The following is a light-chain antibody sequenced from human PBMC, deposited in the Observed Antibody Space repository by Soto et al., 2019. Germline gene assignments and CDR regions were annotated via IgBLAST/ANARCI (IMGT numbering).Light chain of an antibody. CDR1: SSDVGAYYS. CDR3: SSYTSGSSHYV. J-gene: IGLJ1*01. V-gene: IGLV2-14*01. Sequence: QSALPQPASVSGSPGQSITISCTGTSSDVGAYYSVSWYQHHPGKAPKLIIYGVTNRLSGVSNRFSGSKSGNTASLTISGLQAEDEADYHCSSYTSGSSHYVFGTGTKVTVL. CDR2: GVT.